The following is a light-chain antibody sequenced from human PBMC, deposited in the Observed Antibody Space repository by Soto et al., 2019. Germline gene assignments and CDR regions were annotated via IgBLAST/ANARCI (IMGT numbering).Light chain of an antibody. Sequence: EVVLTQSPGTLSLSPGERATLSCRASQIVSSSFLAWYQQKPGQAPRLLIHGASIRAAGIPDRFSGSGSGTDFTLTISRLEPEDFAVYFCQQYDKSPWTFGQGTKVEIK. V-gene: IGKV3-20*01. CDR2: GAS. CDR1: QIVSSSF. J-gene: IGKJ1*01. CDR3: QQYDKSPWT.